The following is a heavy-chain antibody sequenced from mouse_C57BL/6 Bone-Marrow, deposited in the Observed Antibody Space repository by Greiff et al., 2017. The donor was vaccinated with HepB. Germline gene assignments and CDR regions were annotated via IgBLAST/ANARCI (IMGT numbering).Heavy chain of an antibody. CDR2: IGPSDSYT. J-gene: IGHJ1*03. CDR3: ATYYGSPWYFDV. Sequence: QVHVKQPGAELVKPGASVKLSCKASGYTFTSYWMQWVKQRPGQGLEWIGEIGPSDSYTNYNQKFKGKATLTVDTSSSTAYMQLSSLTSEDSAVYYCATYYGSPWYFDVWGTGTTVTVSS. V-gene: IGHV1-50*01. CDR1: GYTFTSYW. D-gene: IGHD1-1*01.